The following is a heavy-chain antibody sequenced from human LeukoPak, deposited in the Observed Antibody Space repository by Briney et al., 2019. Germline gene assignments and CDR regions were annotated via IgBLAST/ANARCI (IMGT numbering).Heavy chain of an antibody. J-gene: IGHJ4*02. CDR1: GGSFSDYY. CDR3: ARAVAGPDHTLFDY. V-gene: IGHV4-59*01. CDR2: IYYSGST. Sequence: PSETLSLTCAVYGGSFSDYYWSWIRQPPGKGLEWIGYIYYSGSTNYNPSLKSRVTISVDTSKNQFSLKLSSVTAADTAVYYCARAVAGPDHTLFDYWGQGTLVTVSS. D-gene: IGHD6-19*01.